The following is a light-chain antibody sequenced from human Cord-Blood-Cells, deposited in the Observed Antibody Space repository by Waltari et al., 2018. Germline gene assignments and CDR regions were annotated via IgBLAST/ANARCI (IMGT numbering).Light chain of an antibody. CDR3: QSYDSSLSGWV. J-gene: IGLJ3*02. V-gene: IGLV1-40*01. Sequence: QSVLTQPPSVSGAPGQRVTISCTGSSSNIGAGYDVHWYQQLPGTAPKLLIYCDSNRPSGVPERFSGSKSGTLASLAITGLQAEDEADYYCQSYDSSLSGWVFGGGTKLTVL. CDR2: CDS. CDR1: SSNIGAGYD.